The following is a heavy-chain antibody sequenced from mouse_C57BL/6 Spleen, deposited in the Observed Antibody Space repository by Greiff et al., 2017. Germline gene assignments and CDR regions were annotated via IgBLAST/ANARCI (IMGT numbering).Heavy chain of an antibody. D-gene: IGHD2-5*01. V-gene: IGHV1-80*01. CDR1: GYAFSSYW. CDR2: IYPGDGDT. CDR3: ARHYSNYDYYAMDY. Sequence: QVQLQQSGAELVKPGASVKISCKASGYAFSSYWRNWVKQRPGKGLEWIGQIYPGDGDTNYNGKFKGKATLTADKSSSTAYMQLSSLTSEDSAVYFCARHYSNYDYYAMDYWGQGTSVTVSS. J-gene: IGHJ4*01.